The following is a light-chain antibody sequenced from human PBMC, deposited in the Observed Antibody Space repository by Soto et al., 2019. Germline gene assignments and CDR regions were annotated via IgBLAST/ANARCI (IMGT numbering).Light chain of an antibody. V-gene: IGKV4-1*01. Sequence: DIVMTQSPDSLAVALGERATINCKTSQSVLYSSNNKNYLAWYQQRPGQPPKLLIYWASTRESGVPDRFTGSGSGTDFALTISSLQAEDVALHYCQQYYSTPFTFGPGTKVHIK. J-gene: IGKJ3*01. CDR2: WAS. CDR3: QQYYSTPFT. CDR1: QSVLYSSNNKNY.